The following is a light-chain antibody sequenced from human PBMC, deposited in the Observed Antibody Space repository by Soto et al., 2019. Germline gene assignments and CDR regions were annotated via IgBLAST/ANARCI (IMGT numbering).Light chain of an antibody. CDR3: QQYNGYWT. CDR2: EAS. Sequence: DIQMTKSPSTLSASVGDRVTITCRASQSISGSLAWYQQKPGKAPRLLIYEASNLKSAVPSRFSGSGSGTEYNLTISSLQPDDSASYYCQQYNGYWTFGQGTRVEIK. J-gene: IGKJ1*01. CDR1: QSISGS. V-gene: IGKV1-5*03.